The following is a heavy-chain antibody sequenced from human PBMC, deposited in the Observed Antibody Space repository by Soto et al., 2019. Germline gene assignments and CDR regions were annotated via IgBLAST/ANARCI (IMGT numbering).Heavy chain of an antibody. J-gene: IGHJ6*02. CDR1: GYTFSTSG. V-gene: IGHV1-18*01. Sequence: QAQLEQSGAEVKKPGASVKVSCKSSGYTFSTSGISWVRQAPGQGLEWMGWISTYNGYANYAQRFQGRVTMTTDTSTSTTFMELRSLRSDDTAVYYCAREGPRPYYYYGMDVWGQGTTVTVSS. CDR2: ISTYNGYA. CDR3: AREGPRPYYYYGMDV. D-gene: IGHD6-6*01.